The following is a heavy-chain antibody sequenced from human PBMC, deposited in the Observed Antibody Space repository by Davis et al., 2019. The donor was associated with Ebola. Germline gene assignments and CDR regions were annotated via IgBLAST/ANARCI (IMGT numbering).Heavy chain of an antibody. J-gene: IGHJ4*02. CDR3: AKLGVARDSRGFDY. V-gene: IGHV3-30*02. CDR2: IWYDGSNK. D-gene: IGHD3-22*01. Sequence: GESLKISCAASGFTFSSYGMHWVRQAPGKGLEWVAVIWYDGSNKYYADSVKGRFTISRDNSKNTLHLQMNSLRAEDTAVYYCAKLGVARDSRGFDYWGQGTLVTVSS. CDR1: GFTFSSYG.